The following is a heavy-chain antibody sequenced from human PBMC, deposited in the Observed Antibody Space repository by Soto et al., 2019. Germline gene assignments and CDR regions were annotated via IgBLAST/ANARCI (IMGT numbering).Heavy chain of an antibody. V-gene: IGHV4-4*02. J-gene: IGHJ6*02. CDR1: GGSISSSNW. CDR2: IYHSGST. CDR3: ARDMTIFGVVIDYYYYYGMDV. Sequence: SETLSLTCAVSGGSISSSNWWSWVRQPPGKGLEWIGEIYHSGSTNYNPSLKSRVTISVDKSKNQFSLKLSSVTAADTAVYYCARDMTIFGVVIDYYYYYGMDVWGQGTTVTV. D-gene: IGHD3-3*01.